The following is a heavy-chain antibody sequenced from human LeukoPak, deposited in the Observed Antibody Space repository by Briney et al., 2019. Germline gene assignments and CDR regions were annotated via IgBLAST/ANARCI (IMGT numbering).Heavy chain of an antibody. CDR3: ARGFYDILTGYFDY. Sequence: GGSLRLSCAASGFTFNKHAVHWLRQGPGKGLEWVSGISWSSGSIAYADPVKGRFTISRDNAKKSLYLQMNSVRTEDTAFYYCARGFYDILTGYFDYWGQGILVTVSS. J-gene: IGHJ4*02. CDR2: ISWSSGSI. V-gene: IGHV3-9*01. CDR1: GFTFNKHA. D-gene: IGHD3-9*01.